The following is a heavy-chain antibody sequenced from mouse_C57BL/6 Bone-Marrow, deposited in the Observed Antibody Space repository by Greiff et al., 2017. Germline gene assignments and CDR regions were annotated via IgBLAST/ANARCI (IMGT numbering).Heavy chain of an antibody. CDR1: GFTFSDYY. J-gene: IGHJ2*01. CDR3: ARVGYYGNHYFDY. CDR2: INYDGSRT. D-gene: IGHD2-1*01. Sequence: DVKLVESEGGLVQPGSSMKLSCTASGFTFSDYYMAWVRQAPEKGLEWVANINYDGSRTYYLDSLKSRFLILRDNANTILYLQMSSMKSEDTATYYCARVGYYGNHYFDYWGQGTTLTVSS. V-gene: IGHV5-16*01.